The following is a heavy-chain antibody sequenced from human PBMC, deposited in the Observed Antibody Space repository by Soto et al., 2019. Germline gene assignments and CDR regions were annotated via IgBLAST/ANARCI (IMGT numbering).Heavy chain of an antibody. J-gene: IGHJ4*02. CDR1: EYTFTNYA. CDR3: ARDILFDY. Sequence: ASVKVSCTASEYTFTNYALHWVRQAPGQRLEWMGWINAGNGNTKYSQKFQGRVTITRDTSASTAYMELSSLRSEDTAVYYCARDILFDYWGQGTLVTVS. D-gene: IGHD2-15*01. V-gene: IGHV1-3*01. CDR2: INAGNGNT.